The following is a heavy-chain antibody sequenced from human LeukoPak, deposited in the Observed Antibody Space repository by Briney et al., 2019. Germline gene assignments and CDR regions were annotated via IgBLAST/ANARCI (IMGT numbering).Heavy chain of an antibody. J-gene: IGHJ6*02. CDR1: GDSVSSNSAA. D-gene: IGHD6-13*01. V-gene: IGHV6-1*01. CDR2: TCYRSKWYN. CDR3: ARDPSYSSSWYGYYYGMDV. Sequence: SQTLSLTCAISGDSVSSNSAAWNWIRQSPSRGLEWLGRTCYRSKWYNDYAVSVKSRITINPDTSKNQFSLQLNSVTPEDTAVYYCARDPSYSSSWYGYYYGMDVWGQGTTVTVSS.